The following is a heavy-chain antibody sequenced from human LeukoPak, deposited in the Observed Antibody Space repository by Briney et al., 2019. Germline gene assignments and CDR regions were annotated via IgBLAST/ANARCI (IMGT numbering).Heavy chain of an antibody. D-gene: IGHD3-16*01. CDR2: IGGRGGST. V-gene: IGHV3-23*01. CDR1: GFRFSDYT. CDR3: GKGGGA. J-gene: IGHJ5*02. Sequence: GGSLSLSCAASGFRFSDYTMTWVRQAPGKGPEWVSAIGGRGGSTYYADSLGGRFTISRDNSKDMLYLQMNSLKVEDTATYYCGKGGGAWGQGTKVTVSS.